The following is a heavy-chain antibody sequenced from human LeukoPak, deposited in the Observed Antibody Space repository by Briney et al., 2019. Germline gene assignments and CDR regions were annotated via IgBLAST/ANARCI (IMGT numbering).Heavy chain of an antibody. CDR2: IYSGGST. V-gene: IGHV3-53*01. Sequence: GGSLRLSCAASGFTVSSSFMSWVRQAPGRGLEWVSVIYSGGSTYYADSVKGRFTISRDNSKNTVSLQMNSLRAEDTAVYYCARDRSSGWYGRFDPWGQGTLVTVSS. CDR1: GFTVSSSF. CDR3: ARDRSSGWYGRFDP. J-gene: IGHJ5*02. D-gene: IGHD6-19*01.